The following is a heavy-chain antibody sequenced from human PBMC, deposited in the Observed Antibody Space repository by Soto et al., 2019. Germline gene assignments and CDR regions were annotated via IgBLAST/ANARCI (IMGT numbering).Heavy chain of an antibody. CDR2: ICANNGNT. V-gene: IGHV3-23*01. Sequence: GGSLRLSCAASGSIFSSYAMSWVRQAPGKGLEWVSSICANNGNTYHADSVKGRFTISRDNSKNTLYLQMDSLRAEDTAVYSCAKEYCDTSRCFLPDYWGQGALVTVSS. CDR1: GSIFSSYA. J-gene: IGHJ4*02. CDR3: AKEYCDTSRCFLPDY. D-gene: IGHD2-2*01.